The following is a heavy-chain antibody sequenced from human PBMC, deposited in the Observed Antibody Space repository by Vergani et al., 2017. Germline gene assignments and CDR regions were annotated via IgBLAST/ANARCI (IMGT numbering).Heavy chain of an antibody. CDR3: ARGRFSRPLEY. J-gene: IGHJ4*02. D-gene: IGHD2/OR15-2a*01. CDR1: GYTFTNYY. Sequence: VQLVQSGAEVKKPGASVKVSCKTSGYTFTNYYMHWVRQAPGQGLEWMGIINPSGGSTSYAQKFQGRVTLTRDTSTSTVYMELRGLKSEDTAVYYCARGRFSRPLEYWGQGTLVTVSS. V-gene: IGHV1-46*01. CDR2: INPSGGST.